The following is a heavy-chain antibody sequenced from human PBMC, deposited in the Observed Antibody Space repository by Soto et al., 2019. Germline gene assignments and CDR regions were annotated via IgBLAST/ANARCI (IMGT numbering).Heavy chain of an antibody. Sequence: EVQLVESGGGLVQPGRSLRLSCAASGFSFDGYAMNWVRQPPGKGLEWVSGISWNSGNIDYADFVKGRFTISRDNAKNSLYLQMNSLRAEDTALYYCVKASTYSSSQGWFDPWGQGTMVTVSS. V-gene: IGHV3-9*01. J-gene: IGHJ5*02. D-gene: IGHD6-6*01. CDR2: ISWNSGNI. CDR3: VKASTYSSSQGWFDP. CDR1: GFSFDGYA.